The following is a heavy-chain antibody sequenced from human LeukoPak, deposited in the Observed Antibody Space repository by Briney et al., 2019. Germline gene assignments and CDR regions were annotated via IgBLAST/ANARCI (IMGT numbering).Heavy chain of an antibody. V-gene: IGHV4-34*01. CDR2: INHSGST. CDR1: GGSFSGYY. CDR3: ARDLGYGEFDY. Sequence: SETLSLTSAVSGGSFSGYYWSWIRPPPGGGLERRGEINHSGSTNYNPPLQRRVTISLDKTNKQFSLNRSSVTAAATAVYYCARDLGYGEFDYWGQGTLVTVSS. D-gene: IGHD4-17*01. J-gene: IGHJ4*02.